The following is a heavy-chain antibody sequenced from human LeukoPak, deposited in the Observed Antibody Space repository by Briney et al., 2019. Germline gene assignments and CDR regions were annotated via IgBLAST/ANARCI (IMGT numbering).Heavy chain of an antibody. D-gene: IGHD3-3*01. CDR3: ARVITVFGGFDP. J-gene: IGHJ5*02. CDR2: IYGGGIT. Sequence: GGSLRLSCAASGFIVSLNHMTWVRQAPGRGLEWVSVIYGGGITYYADSVRGRFTIFRDYSNNTLYLQMNNVRADDTAVYYCARVITVFGGFDPWGQGTLVTVSS. CDR1: GFIVSLNH. V-gene: IGHV3-53*01.